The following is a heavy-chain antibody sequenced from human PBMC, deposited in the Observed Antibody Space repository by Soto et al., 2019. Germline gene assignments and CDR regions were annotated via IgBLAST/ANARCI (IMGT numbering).Heavy chain of an antibody. D-gene: IGHD2-2*01. V-gene: IGHV3-13*01. J-gene: IGHJ6*02. CDR3: ARYRVGYCSSTSCSNYYGKDV. Sequence: GGSRRLSCRGSEFPFSHYDRHWAREATGEGLAGFSAIGTAGDTYFPGSVKGRFTISRENAKISLYLQMNSLRAEDTAVYYCARYRVGYCSSTSCSNYYGKDVWGQGTTLTVSS. CDR1: EFPFSHYD. CDR2: IGTAGDT.